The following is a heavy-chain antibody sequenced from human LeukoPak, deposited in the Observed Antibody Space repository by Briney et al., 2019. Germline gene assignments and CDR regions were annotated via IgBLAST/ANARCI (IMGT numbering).Heavy chain of an antibody. D-gene: IGHD3-3*02. CDR3: ASSNHFWSGYYLLDY. CDR2: IDHSGST. J-gene: IGHJ4*02. Sequence: SETLSLTCAAYGGSFTGYYWSWIRQPPGKGLEWIGEIDHSGSTNYNPSLKSRVTISVDTSKNQFSLELSSVTAADTAVYYCASSNHFWSGYYLLDYWGQGTLVTVSS. V-gene: IGHV4-34*01. CDR1: GGSFTGYY.